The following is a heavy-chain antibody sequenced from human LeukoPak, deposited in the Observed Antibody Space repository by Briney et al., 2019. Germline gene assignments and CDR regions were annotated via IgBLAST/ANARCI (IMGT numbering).Heavy chain of an antibody. J-gene: IGHJ3*02. CDR2: ISCHSGRL. Sequence: ISCHSGRLRYADSVKRRFTISRDNAKNSLYLQMSSLRAEDTALYYCAKERGYSYGNDAFDIWGQGTMVTVSS. CDR3: AKERGYSYGNDAFDI. D-gene: IGHD5-18*01. V-gene: IGHV3-9*01.